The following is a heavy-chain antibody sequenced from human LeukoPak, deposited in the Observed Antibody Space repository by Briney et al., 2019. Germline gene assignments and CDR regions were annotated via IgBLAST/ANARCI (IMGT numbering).Heavy chain of an antibody. V-gene: IGHV3-11*01. J-gene: IGHJ3*02. D-gene: IGHD1-26*01. CDR2: ISGSGTTI. CDR3: AADRDSGSYLDAFDI. CDR1: GFSFSDHY. Sequence: GGSLRLSCAASGFSFSDHYMSWIRQAPGEGLEWVSYISGSGTTIYYADSVKGRFTISRDNAKNSLYLQMNSLRSEDTAVYYCAADRDSGSYLDAFDIWGQGTMVTVSS.